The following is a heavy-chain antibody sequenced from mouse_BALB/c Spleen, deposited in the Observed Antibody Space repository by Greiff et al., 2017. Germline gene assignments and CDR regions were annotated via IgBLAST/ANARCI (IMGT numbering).Heavy chain of an antibody. V-gene: IGHV2-9*02. Sequence: QVQLQQSGPGLVAPSQSLSITCTVSGFSLTSYGVHWVRQPPGKGLEWLGVIWAGGSTNYNSALMSRLSISKDNSKSQVFLKMNSLQTDDTAMYYCARDYGSRYPYWYFDVWGAGTTVTVSS. D-gene: IGHD1-1*01. CDR2: IWAGGST. CDR1: GFSLTSYG. J-gene: IGHJ1*01. CDR3: ARDYGSRYPYWYFDV.